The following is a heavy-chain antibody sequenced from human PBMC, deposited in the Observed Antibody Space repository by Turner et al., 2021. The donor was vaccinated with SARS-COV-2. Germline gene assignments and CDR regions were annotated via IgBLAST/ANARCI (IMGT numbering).Heavy chain of an antibody. Sequence: EVQLLESGGCLVQPGGSLRLSCAASGITSTSYSMSWLRQAPGKGLEWVSSISGSGVTTYYADSVKGRFTISRDSFNNMVYLQMNSLRADDMAVYYWAKGGWGAFDYWGQGILVIVSS. CDR1: GITSTSYS. J-gene: IGHJ4*02. CDR2: ISGSGVTT. CDR3: AKGGWGAFDY. D-gene: IGHD3-16*01. V-gene: IGHV3-23*01.